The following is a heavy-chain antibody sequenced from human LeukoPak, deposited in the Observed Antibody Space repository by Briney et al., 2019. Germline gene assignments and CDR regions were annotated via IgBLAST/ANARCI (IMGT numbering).Heavy chain of an antibody. CDR2: VSAYADNT. CDR3: ARDCIGCHGFDY. J-gene: IGHJ4*02. V-gene: IGHV1-18*01. Sequence: ASVKVSRKASGGTFSSYAISWVRQAPGQGLEWMGWVSAYADNTNYVQKVQGRVTMTTDTSTNTAYMELRSLRSDDTAVYYCARDCIGCHGFDYWGQGTLVTVSS. CDR1: GGTFSSYA. D-gene: IGHD2-15*01.